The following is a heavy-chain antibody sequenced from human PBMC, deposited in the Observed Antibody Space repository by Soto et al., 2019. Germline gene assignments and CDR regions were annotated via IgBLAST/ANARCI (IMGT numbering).Heavy chain of an antibody. CDR1: RFTFSSYS. J-gene: IGHJ5*02. CDR2: ISNSGSYI. V-gene: IGHV3-21*01. D-gene: IGHD5-12*01. CDR3: ARDLRYSDYDRNWFDP. Sequence: PGGSPRLSCAASRFTFSSYSMNWVRQAPGKGLEWVSPISNSGSYIYYADSVKGRFTISRDNAKNSLYLQMNSLRAEDTAVYYCARDLRYSDYDRNWFDPWGQGTLVTVSS.